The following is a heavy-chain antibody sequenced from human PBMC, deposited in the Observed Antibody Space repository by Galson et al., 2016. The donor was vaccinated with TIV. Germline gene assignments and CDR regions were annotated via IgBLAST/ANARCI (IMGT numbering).Heavy chain of an antibody. CDR1: GDTFSTYP. D-gene: IGHD5-18*01. V-gene: IGHV1-69*13. CDR2: FIPLFGTA. Sequence: SVKVSCKASGDTFSTYPFNWVRQAPGQGLEWVGGFIPLFGTANYAQKFQGRVTITADESTSTLYVEVSSLRSEDTAVYYCAKDRNTAMDTCHYYYGMDVWGQGTTVTVS. CDR3: AKDRNTAMDTCHYYYGMDV. J-gene: IGHJ6*02.